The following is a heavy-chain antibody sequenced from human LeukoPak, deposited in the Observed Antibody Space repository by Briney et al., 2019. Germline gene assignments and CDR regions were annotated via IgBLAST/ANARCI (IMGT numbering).Heavy chain of an antibody. CDR3: ARDKGTSYLSSFDY. Sequence: GGSLRLSCAASGFTFSGSAMHWVRQASGKGLEWVGRIRSKANIYATAYAASVKGRFTISRDDSKNTTYLQMNSLKTEDTAVYYCARDKGTSYLSSFDYWGQGTLVTVSS. CDR2: IRSKANIYAT. J-gene: IGHJ4*02. V-gene: IGHV3-73*01. D-gene: IGHD6-6*01. CDR1: GFTFSGSA.